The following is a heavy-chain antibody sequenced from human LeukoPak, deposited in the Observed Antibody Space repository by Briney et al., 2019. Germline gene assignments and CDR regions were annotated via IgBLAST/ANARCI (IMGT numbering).Heavy chain of an antibody. Sequence: PGGSLRLSCAGSGFTFDNYAMHWVRQAPGKGLEWVAVIWHDATKTYYVDSVKGRFTISRDNSKNTLYLQMTRLRAEDTAVYYCARTMFDFWSARYPLAFNYWVQGTPVTVSS. CDR2: IWHDATKT. CDR3: ARTMFDFWSARYPLAFNY. D-gene: IGHD3-3*01. J-gene: IGHJ4*02. V-gene: IGHV3-30*04. CDR1: GFTFDNYA.